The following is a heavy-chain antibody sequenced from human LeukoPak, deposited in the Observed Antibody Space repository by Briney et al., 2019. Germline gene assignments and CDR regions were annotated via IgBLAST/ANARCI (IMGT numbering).Heavy chain of an antibody. CDR2: MNPNSGNT. CDR3: ARGGGYSYGTYYYGMDV. V-gene: IGHV1-8*01. Sequence: GASVKVSCKASGYTFTSYDINWVRQATGQGLEGMGWMNPNSGNTGYAQKFQGRVTMTRNTSISTAYMELSSLSSEDTAVYYCARGGGYSYGTYYYGMDVWGQGTTVTVSS. CDR1: GYTFTSYD. D-gene: IGHD5-18*01. J-gene: IGHJ6*02.